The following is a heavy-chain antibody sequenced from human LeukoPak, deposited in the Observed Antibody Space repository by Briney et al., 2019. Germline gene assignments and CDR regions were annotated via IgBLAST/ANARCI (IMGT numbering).Heavy chain of an antibody. D-gene: IGHD1-7*01. J-gene: IGHJ4*02. CDR3: ARGNSALGEANSLDY. Sequence: SETLSLTCTVSGGSISSSSYYWGWIRQPPGKGLEWIGSIYYSGSTYYNPSLKSRVTISVDTSKNQFSLKLSSVTAADTAVYYCARGNSALGEANSLDYWGQGTLVTVSS. CDR1: GGSISSSSYY. V-gene: IGHV4-39*07. CDR2: IYYSGST.